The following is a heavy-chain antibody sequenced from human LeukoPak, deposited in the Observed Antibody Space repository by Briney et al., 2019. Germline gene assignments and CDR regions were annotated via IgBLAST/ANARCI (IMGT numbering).Heavy chain of an antibody. Sequence: PSETLSLTCAVYGGSFSGYYWSWIRQPPGKGLEGIGEINHSGSTNYNPSLKSRVTISVDTSKNQFSLKLSSVTAADTAVYYCARGRLGTDYWGQGTLVTVSS. J-gene: IGHJ4*02. V-gene: IGHV4-34*01. CDR2: INHSGST. CDR3: ARGRLGTDY. D-gene: IGHD1-1*01. CDR1: GGSFSGYY.